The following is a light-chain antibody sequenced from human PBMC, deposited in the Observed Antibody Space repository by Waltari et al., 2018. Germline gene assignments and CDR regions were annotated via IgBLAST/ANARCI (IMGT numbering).Light chain of an antibody. CDR3: QAWDSNVVI. V-gene: IGLV3-1*01. CDR2: KDS. J-gene: IGLJ2*01. Sequence: SYDLTQPPSVSVSPGQTASIPCSGDKLGDKYACWYQQKPGQSPVVVIYKDSQRPSGIPERFSGSNSGNTATLTISGAQALDEADYYCQAWDSNVVIFGGGTKLTVL. CDR1: KLGDKY.